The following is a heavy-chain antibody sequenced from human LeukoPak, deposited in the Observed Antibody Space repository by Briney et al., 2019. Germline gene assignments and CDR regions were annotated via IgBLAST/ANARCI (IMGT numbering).Heavy chain of an antibody. D-gene: IGHD3-3*01. V-gene: IGHV4-34*01. CDR3: ARWRANDFWSGYWFDP. CDR1: GGSFSGYY. Sequence: SETLSLTCAVYGGSFSGYYWSWIRQHPGKGLEWTGEINHSGSTNYNPSLKSRVTISVDTSKNQFSLKLSSVTAADTAVYYCARWRANDFWSGYWFDPWGHGTLVTVSS. CDR2: INHSGST. J-gene: IGHJ5*02.